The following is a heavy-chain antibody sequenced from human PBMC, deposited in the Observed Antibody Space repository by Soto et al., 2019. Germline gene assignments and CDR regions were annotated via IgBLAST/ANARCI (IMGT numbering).Heavy chain of an antibody. Sequence: SDTLSLTCTVSRGTTIAYYWSWIRQPPGKELEWIGNIYSSGTTSYNPSLKSRVTISINTSKNQFSLELTSVTAADTAVYYCARQEPYNTGWQFDQWGQGTLVTVSS. CDR2: IYSSGTT. D-gene: IGHD6-19*01. CDR3: ARQEPYNTGWQFDQ. CDR1: RGTTIAYY. V-gene: IGHV4-59*08. J-gene: IGHJ4*02.